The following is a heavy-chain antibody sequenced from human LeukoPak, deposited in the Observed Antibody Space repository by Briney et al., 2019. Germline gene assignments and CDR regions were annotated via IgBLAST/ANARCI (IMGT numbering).Heavy chain of an antibody. CDR3: AREVRSSGLY. D-gene: IGHD6-19*01. CDR1: GFTFSSYE. CDR2: ISSSGSTI. Sequence: GGSLRLSCAASGFTFSSYEMNWVRQAPGKGLEWVSYISSSGSTIYYADSVKGRFTISRDNAKNSLYLQMNSLRAEDTAVYYCAREVRSSGLYWGQGTLVTVSS. V-gene: IGHV3-48*03. J-gene: IGHJ4*02.